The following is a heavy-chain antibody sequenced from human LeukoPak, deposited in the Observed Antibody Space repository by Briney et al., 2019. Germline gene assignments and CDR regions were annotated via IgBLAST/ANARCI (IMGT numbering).Heavy chain of an antibody. CDR3: AIMHRYYDGSGYWVQ. CDR2: ISTSGGST. V-gene: IGHV3-23*01. D-gene: IGHD3-22*01. CDR1: GFTFSSYA. Sequence: GGSLRLSCAASGFTFSSYAMGWVRQAPGKGLEWVSGISTSGGSTSYADSVKGRFTISRDNPRNTLYMQMNSLRAEDTAVYYCAIMHRYYDGSGYWVQWGQGTLVTVSS. J-gene: IGHJ4*02.